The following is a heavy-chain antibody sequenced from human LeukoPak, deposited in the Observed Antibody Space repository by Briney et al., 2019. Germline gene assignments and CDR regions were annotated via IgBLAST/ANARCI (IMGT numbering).Heavy chain of an antibody. CDR1: GFTFSSYA. CDR2: ISGSGGST. V-gene: IGHV3-23*01. J-gene: IGHJ4*02. Sequence: GGSLRLSCAASGFTFSSYAMSWVRQAPGKGLEWVSAISGSGGSTYYADSVKGRFTISRDNSKNTLYLQMNSLRAEDTAVYYCAKDTPTPPYCGGDCYSGEYFDYWAQGTRVTVSS. CDR3: AKDTPTPPYCGGDCYSGEYFDY. D-gene: IGHD2-21*02.